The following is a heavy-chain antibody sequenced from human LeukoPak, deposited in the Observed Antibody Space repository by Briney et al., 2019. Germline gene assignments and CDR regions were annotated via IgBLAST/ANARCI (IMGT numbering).Heavy chain of an antibody. CDR3: ARGLTYGPYINFDY. D-gene: IGHD4-17*01. V-gene: IGHV3-30*02. J-gene: IGHJ4*02. CDR1: GFIFSDYG. CDR2: IRYDESNT. Sequence: GGSLRLSCAASGFIFSDYGLHWVRQAPGKGLEWVAFIRYDESNTYYGDSVKGRFTISRDNSKNTVYLQMNSLRAEDTAVYYCARGLTYGPYINFDYWGQGTLVTVSS.